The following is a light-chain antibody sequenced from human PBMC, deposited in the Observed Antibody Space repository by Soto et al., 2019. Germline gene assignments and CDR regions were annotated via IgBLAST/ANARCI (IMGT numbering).Light chain of an antibody. V-gene: IGLV2-14*01. CDR2: DVG. CDR3: CSYTTSNTRQIV. CDR1: SSDVGDYNY. Sequence: QSALTQPASVSGSPGQSITISCTGTSSDVGDYNYVSWYQQHPGKAPKLMIYDVGNRPSGVSNRFSGSKSGNTASLTISGLQPEDEADYYCCSYTTSNTRQIVLGTGTKVTVL. J-gene: IGLJ1*01.